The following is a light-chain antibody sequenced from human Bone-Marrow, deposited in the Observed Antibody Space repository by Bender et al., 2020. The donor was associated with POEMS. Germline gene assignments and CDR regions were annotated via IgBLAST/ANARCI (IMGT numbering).Light chain of an antibody. J-gene: IGLJ3*02. Sequence: QSVLTQPPSVSGTPGQRVTISCSGSTSNIGSHFVYWYQQLPGAAPTLLIYRNNQRPSGVPDRFSGSRSGTSASLAISWLRSEDEADYYCSAVTSTSTWVFGGGTKLTVL. V-gene: IGLV1-47*01. CDR1: TSNIGSHF. CDR3: SAVTSTSTWV. CDR2: RNN.